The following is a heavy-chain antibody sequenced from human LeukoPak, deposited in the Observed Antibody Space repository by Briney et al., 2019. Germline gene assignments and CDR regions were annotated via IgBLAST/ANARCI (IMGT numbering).Heavy chain of an antibody. CDR3: ARGVATIFFDY. Sequence: TSETLSLTCAVSGGSISSGGYSWSWIRQPPGKGLEWIGYIYHSGSTYYNPPPKSRVTISVDRSKNQFSLKLSSVTAADTAVYYCARGVATIFFDYWGQGTLVTVSS. CDR1: GGSISSGGYS. V-gene: IGHV4-30-2*01. J-gene: IGHJ4*02. D-gene: IGHD5-12*01. CDR2: IYHSGST.